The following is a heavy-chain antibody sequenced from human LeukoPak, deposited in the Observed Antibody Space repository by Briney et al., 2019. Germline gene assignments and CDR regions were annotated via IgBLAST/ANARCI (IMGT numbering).Heavy chain of an antibody. CDR1: GFIFRSYA. V-gene: IGHV3-53*04. D-gene: IGHD6-13*01. Sequence: GGSLRLSCAASGFIFRSYAMTWVRQAPGKGLECVSVIYSGGSTYYADSVKGRFTISRHNTKNTLYLQMNSLRAEDTAVYYCSSSSPTSYTDYWGQGTLVTVSS. CDR2: IYSGGST. J-gene: IGHJ4*02. CDR3: SSSSPTSYTDY.